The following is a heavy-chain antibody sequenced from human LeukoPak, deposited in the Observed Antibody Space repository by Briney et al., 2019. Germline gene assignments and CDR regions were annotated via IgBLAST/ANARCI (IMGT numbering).Heavy chain of an antibody. D-gene: IGHD6-25*01. CDR1: GDSISRYY. CDR2: IHYSGST. CDR3: AKHLAASTPFFDY. J-gene: IGHJ4*02. Sequence: PSETLSLTCTVSGDSISRYYWSWIRQPPGKGLEWIAFIHYSGSTNYNPSLKSRVTISMDTSRNQFSLRLTSVTAADTAVYYCAKHLAASTPFFDYWGQGTLVTVSS. V-gene: IGHV4-59*08.